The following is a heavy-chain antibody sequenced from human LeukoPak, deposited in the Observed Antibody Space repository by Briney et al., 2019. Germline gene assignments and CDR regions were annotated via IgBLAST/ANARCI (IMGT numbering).Heavy chain of an antibody. CDR1: GDSISTYY. CDR3: ARGVAGYGPYDY. Sequence: PSETLSLTCTVSGDSISTYYWSWIRQPPGKGLEWIGYMYYSGSTNYNPSLKRRVTISLDTPQPQSSLRLNSVTAADTAVYHCARGVAGYGPYDYWGQGTLVTVSS. V-gene: IGHV4-59*01. CDR2: MYYSGST. J-gene: IGHJ4*02. D-gene: IGHD5-12*01.